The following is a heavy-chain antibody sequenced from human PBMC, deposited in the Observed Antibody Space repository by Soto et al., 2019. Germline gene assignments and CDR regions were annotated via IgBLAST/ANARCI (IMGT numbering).Heavy chain of an antibody. CDR2: IWYDGSNK. D-gene: IGHD2-8*01. Sequence: QVQLVESGGGVVQPGRSLRLSCAASGFTFSSYGMHWVRQAPGKGLEWVAVIWYDGSNKYYADSVKGRFTISRDNSKNTLYLQMNSLRAEDTAVYYCARDRATKAPYYYYYGMDVCGQGTTVTVSS. V-gene: IGHV3-33*01. CDR3: ARDRATKAPYYYYYGMDV. CDR1: GFTFSSYG. J-gene: IGHJ6*02.